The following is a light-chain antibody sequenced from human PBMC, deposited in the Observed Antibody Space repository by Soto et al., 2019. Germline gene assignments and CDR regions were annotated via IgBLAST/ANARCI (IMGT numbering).Light chain of an antibody. V-gene: IGLV2-8*01. J-gene: IGLJ2*01. CDR3: SSYAGSNTHVV. Sequence: QSALTQPPSASGSPGQSVTISCTGTSSDVGGYNYVSWYQQHPGKAPKVMIYEVSQRPSGVPDRFSGSKSGNTASLTVSGLQAEDEADYYCSSYAGSNTHVVVGGGTKLTVL. CDR2: EVS. CDR1: SSDVGGYNY.